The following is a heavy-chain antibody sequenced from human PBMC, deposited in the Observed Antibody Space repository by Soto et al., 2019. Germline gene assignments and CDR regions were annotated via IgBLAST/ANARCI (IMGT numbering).Heavy chain of an antibody. J-gene: IGHJ6*02. CDR1: GYTFTGYY. D-gene: IGHD2-8*01. CDR2: INPNSGGT. CDR3: ARDRADIVPTRKFDGMDV. Sequence: ASVKVSCKASGYTFTGYYMHWVRQAPGQGLEWMGWINPNSGGTNYAQKFQGWVTMTRDTSISTAYMELSRLRSDDTAVYYCARDRADIVPTRKFDGMDVWGQGTTVTVPS. V-gene: IGHV1-2*04.